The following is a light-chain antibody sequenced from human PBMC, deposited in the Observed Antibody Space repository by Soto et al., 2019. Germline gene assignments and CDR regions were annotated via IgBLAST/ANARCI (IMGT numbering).Light chain of an antibody. CDR3: STYVGSKII. Sequence: QSALTQPPSASGSPGQSVTISCTGTSSDVGANDYVSWYQQHPGKAPKIMIYEVSKRPSGVPDRSSGSKSGNTATLTVSGLQAEDEADYYCSTYVGSKIIFGGGTQLTVL. CDR2: EVS. J-gene: IGLJ7*01. V-gene: IGLV2-8*01. CDR1: SSDVGANDY.